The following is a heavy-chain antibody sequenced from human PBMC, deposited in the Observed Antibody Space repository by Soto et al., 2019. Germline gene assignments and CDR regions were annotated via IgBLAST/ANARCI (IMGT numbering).Heavy chain of an antibody. J-gene: IGHJ2*01. D-gene: IGHD1-26*01. CDR2: MYSDGST. V-gene: IGHV4-61*08. CDR3: ARDDIVGASNWYFDL. CDR1: GGSVTSGGYP. Sequence: QVQLQESGPRLVKPSETLSLTCTVSGGSVTSGGYPWSWIRQPPGNGLEWIGYMYSDGSTNYNPFLTSRVTISVDTSKNQFFLKLNSVTAADTAVYYCARDDIVGASNWYFDLWGRGTLVTVSS.